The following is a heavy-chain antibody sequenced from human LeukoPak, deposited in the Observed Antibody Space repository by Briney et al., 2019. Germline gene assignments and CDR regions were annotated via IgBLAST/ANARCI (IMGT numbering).Heavy chain of an antibody. J-gene: IGHJ3*02. Sequence: PSETLSLTCTVSGGSISSYYWNWIRQPAGKGLEWIGRIYNSGTTNYNPSLKSRVTMSVDTSKNQFSLKLSSVTAADTAVYYCARGFDSSSGWYPAFDIWGQGTMVTVSS. D-gene: IGHD6-19*01. CDR2: IYNSGTT. V-gene: IGHV4-4*07. CDR3: ARGFDSSSGWYPAFDI. CDR1: GGSISSYY.